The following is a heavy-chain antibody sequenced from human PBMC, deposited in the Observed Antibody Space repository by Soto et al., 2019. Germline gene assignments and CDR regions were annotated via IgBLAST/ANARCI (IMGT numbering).Heavy chain of an antibody. D-gene: IGHD6-6*01. J-gene: IGHJ3*02. CDR3: ARDTLYSSSSGLPARKGAAVGAFDI. Sequence: GGSLRLSCAASGFTFSSYGMHWVRQAPGKGLEWVAVIWYDGSNKYYADSVKGRFTISRDNSKNTLYLQMNSLRAEDTAVYYCARDTLYSSSSGLPARKGAAVGAFDIWGQGTMVTVSS. V-gene: IGHV3-33*01. CDR1: GFTFSSYG. CDR2: IWYDGSNK.